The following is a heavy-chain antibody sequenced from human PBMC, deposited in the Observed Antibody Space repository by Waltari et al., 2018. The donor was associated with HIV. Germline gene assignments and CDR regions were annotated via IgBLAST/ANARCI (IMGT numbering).Heavy chain of an antibody. Sequence: QVQLQESGPGLVKPSQTLSLSCNVSGASINSDNYYWAWIRQDPERGLECIGFVYYRGGTFSNPSFKSRATISVDTSKNQFSLKLTSMTAADTAVYYCASVVYWYFDLWGRGTLVTVSS. CDR2: VYYRGGT. CDR1: GASINSDNYY. CDR3: ASVVYWYFDL. J-gene: IGHJ2*01. V-gene: IGHV4-31*02.